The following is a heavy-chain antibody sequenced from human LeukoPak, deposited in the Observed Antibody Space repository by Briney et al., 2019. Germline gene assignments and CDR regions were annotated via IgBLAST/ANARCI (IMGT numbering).Heavy chain of an antibody. CDR1: GFTLSSFE. CDR2: ISYDGSNK. CDR3: ARSDLTDY. V-gene: IGHV3-30*04. J-gene: IGHJ4*02. Sequence: GGSLRLSCAASGFTLSSFEMNWVRQAPGKGLEWVAVISYDGSNKYYADSVKGRFTISRDNSKNTLYLQMNSLRAEDTAVYYCARSDLTDYWGQGTLVTVSS.